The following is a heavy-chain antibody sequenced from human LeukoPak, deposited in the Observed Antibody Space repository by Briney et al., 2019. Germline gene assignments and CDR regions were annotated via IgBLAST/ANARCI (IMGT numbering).Heavy chain of an antibody. CDR1: GFTFATYT. Sequence: GGSLRLACTGAGFTFATYTFNWVRQAPGKGLEWVAFIRYDGSNKYYADSVKGRFTISRDNSKNTLYLQMNSLRAEDTAVYYCAKDNAHDFWSGYAHDYWGQGTLVTVSS. CDR2: IRYDGSNK. J-gene: IGHJ4*02. V-gene: IGHV3-30*02. D-gene: IGHD3-3*01. CDR3: AKDNAHDFWSGYAHDY.